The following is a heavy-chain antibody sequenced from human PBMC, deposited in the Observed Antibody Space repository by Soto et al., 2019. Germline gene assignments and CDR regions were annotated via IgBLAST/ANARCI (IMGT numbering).Heavy chain of an antibody. CDR1: GFTFDDYA. Sequence: DVQLVESGGGLVQPGRSLRLSCAASGFTFDDYAMHWVRQAPGKGLEWVSGISWNSGSIGYADSVKGRFTISRDNAKNSLYLQMNILRAEDTALYYCAKAQFQNYGDYYFDYWGQGTLVTVSS. CDR3: AKAQFQNYGDYYFDY. J-gene: IGHJ4*02. V-gene: IGHV3-9*01. D-gene: IGHD4-17*01. CDR2: ISWNSGSI.